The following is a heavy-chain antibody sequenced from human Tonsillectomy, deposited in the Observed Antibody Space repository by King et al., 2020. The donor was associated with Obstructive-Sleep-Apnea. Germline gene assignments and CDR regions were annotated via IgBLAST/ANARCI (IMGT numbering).Heavy chain of an antibody. CDR1: GGSIINTNW. J-gene: IGHJ4*02. Sequence: VQLQESGPGLVKPSGTLSLTCAVSGGSIINTNWWTWVRQPPGKGLEFVGQINHIGTTNYNPSLRSRVTISVDKSKNQFSLKLRFVTAADTAVYYCARTTYGDYALDYWGQGTLVTVSS. V-gene: IGHV4-4*02. CDR2: INHIGTT. D-gene: IGHD4-17*01. CDR3: ARTTYGDYALDY.